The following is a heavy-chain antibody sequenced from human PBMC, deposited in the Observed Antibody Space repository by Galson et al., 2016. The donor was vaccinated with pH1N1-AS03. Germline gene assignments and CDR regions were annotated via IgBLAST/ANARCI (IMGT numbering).Heavy chain of an antibody. CDR3: ARRIIVFEGFDF. CDR1: GGSMISYY. Sequence: ETLSLPCTVSGGSMISYYWGWIRQPPGKGLEWIGFTYYTGTASYSPSFKSRGTISIDTSKNQFSLKLTSVTAADTAVYYCARRIIVFEGFDFWGQGALVTVSS. D-gene: IGHD2-15*01. J-gene: IGHJ4*02. CDR2: TYYTGTA. V-gene: IGHV4-59*12.